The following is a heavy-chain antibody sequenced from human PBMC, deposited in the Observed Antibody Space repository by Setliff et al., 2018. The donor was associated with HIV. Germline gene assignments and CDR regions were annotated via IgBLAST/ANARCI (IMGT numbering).Heavy chain of an antibody. Sequence: SETLSFTCTVSGGSMSTHYWSWIRQTPGKGLEWIGHIYTTGSTHYNPSLRSRVTISIDTSKSHFSLRLKSVTAADTALYYCASGSPFDGFDMWGQGTMVT. J-gene: IGHJ3*02. D-gene: IGHD1-26*01. CDR2: IYTTGST. CDR3: ASGSPFDGFDM. V-gene: IGHV4-59*11. CDR1: GGSMSTHY.